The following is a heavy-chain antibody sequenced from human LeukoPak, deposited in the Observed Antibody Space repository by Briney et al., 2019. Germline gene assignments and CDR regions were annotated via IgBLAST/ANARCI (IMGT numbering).Heavy chain of an antibody. Sequence: PGGSLRLSCAASGFTFSGYWMHWVRQVPGKGPVWVSRINDGGSYTTYADSVEGRFTIFRDNAKNTLYLQMSSLRAEDTAMYFCAREAYGSGQRYSDFWGQGTLVTVSS. CDR3: AREAYGSGQRYSDF. J-gene: IGHJ4*02. D-gene: IGHD6-19*01. V-gene: IGHV3-74*03. CDR1: GFTFSGYW. CDR2: INDGGSYT.